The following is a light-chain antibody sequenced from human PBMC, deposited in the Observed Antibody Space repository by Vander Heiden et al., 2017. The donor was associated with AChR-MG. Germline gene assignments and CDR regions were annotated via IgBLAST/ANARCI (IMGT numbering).Light chain of an antibody. CDR2: EGS. V-gene: IGLV2-23*03. CDR1: SSDVGSYNL. CDR3: CSYAGSSTFDWV. Sequence: QSALTQPASVSGSPGQSITISCTGTSSDVGSYNLVSWYQQHPGKAPKLMIYEGSKRPSGVSNRFSGSKSGNTASLTISGLQAEDEADYYCCSYAGSSTFDWVFGGGTKLTGL. J-gene: IGLJ3*02.